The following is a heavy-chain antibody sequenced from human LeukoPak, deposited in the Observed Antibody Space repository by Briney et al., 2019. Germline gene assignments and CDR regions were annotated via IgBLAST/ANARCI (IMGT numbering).Heavy chain of an antibody. V-gene: IGHV1-18*01. Sequence: GASVKVSCKASGYTFTSYGISWVRQAPGQGLEWMGWISAYNGNTNYAQKLQGRVTMTTDTSTSTAYMELRSLRSDDTAVYYCARISSGPAGDYYYYYMDVWGKGTTVTVSS. CDR3: ARISSGPAGDYYYYYMDV. J-gene: IGHJ6*03. CDR2: ISAYNGNT. D-gene: IGHD6-19*01. CDR1: GYTFTSYG.